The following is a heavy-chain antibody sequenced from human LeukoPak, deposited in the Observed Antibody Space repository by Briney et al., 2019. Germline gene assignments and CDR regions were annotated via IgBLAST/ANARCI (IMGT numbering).Heavy chain of an antibody. V-gene: IGHV7-4-1*02. D-gene: IGHD3-16*01. CDR2: INTNAGNP. CDR3: ARDLYTITFGGVTAFDY. J-gene: IGHJ4*02. Sequence: ASVKVSCKASGYTFTSYAMNWVRQAPGQGLEWMGWINTNAGNPTYAQGFTGRFVFSLDTSVSTAYLQISSLKAEDTAVYYCARDLYTITFGGVTAFDYWGQGTLVTVSS. CDR1: GYTFTSYA.